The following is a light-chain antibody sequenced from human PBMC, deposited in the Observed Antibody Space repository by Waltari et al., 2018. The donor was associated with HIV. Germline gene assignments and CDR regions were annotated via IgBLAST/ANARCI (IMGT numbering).Light chain of an antibody. CDR3: QQYYETPPT. CDR2: KAS. CDR1: QSISSW. V-gene: IGKV1-5*03. J-gene: IGKJ1*01. Sequence: DIQMTQSPSTLSASVGDRVTITCRASQSISSWLAWYQQKPGKAPKLLIYKASSLESGVPSRFSGSGSGTEFTLTISSLQAEDVAVYHCQQYYETPPTFGQGTRVEIK.